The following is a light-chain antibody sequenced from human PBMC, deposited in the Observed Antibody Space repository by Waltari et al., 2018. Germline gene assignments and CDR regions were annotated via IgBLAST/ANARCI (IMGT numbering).Light chain of an antibody. J-gene: IGKJ4*01. CDR2: DAS. V-gene: IGKV3-11*01. CDR1: QSVSKY. Sequence: VLTQFPATLSLSPGERATLACRASQSVSKYLAWYQQKPGQAPRLLIFDASNRATGIPARFSGSGSGTEFSLTISSLEPEDFAVYYCQQRGTYLGLTFGGGTKVDIK. CDR3: QQRGTYLGLT.